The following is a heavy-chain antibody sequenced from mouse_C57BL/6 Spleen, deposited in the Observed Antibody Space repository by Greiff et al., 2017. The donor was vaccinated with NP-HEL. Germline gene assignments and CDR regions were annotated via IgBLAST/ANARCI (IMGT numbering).Heavy chain of an antibody. CDR2: IYPGDGDT. Sequence: QVQLQQSGAELVKPGASVKISCKASGYAFSSSWMNWVKQRPGKGLEWIGQIYPGDGDTNYNGKFKGKATLTADKSSSTAYMQLSSLTSEDSAVYFCARLSTTGFDYWGQGTTLTVSS. CDR3: ARLSTTGFDY. D-gene: IGHD4-1*02. CDR1: GYAFSSSW. J-gene: IGHJ2*01. V-gene: IGHV1-80*01.